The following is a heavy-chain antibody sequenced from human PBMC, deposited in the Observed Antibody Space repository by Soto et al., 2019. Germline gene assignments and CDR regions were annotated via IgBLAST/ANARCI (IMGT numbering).Heavy chain of an antibody. CDR3: ARDSDGAFDY. J-gene: IGHJ4*02. Sequence: TLSLTCTVSGGSISSGGYYWSWIRQHPGKGLEWIGYIYYSGSTYYNPSLKSRVTISVDTSKNQFSLKLSSVTAADTAVYYCARDSDGAFDYWGQGTLVTVYS. CDR2: IYYSGST. V-gene: IGHV4-31*03. CDR1: GGSISSGGYY. D-gene: IGHD4-17*01.